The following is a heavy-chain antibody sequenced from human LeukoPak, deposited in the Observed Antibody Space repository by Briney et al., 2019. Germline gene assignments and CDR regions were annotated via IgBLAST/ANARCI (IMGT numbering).Heavy chain of an antibody. D-gene: IGHD6-6*01. V-gene: IGHV4-61*02. CDR2: IYTSGST. J-gene: IGHJ4*02. CDR3: ARDSWEIESIAAL. Sequence: PSETLSLTCTVSGGSISSGSYYWSWIRQPAGKGLEWIGRIYTSGSTNYNPSLKSRVTISVDASKNQFSLKLSSVTAADTAVYYCARDSWEIESIAALWGQGTLVTVSS. CDR1: GGSISSGSYY.